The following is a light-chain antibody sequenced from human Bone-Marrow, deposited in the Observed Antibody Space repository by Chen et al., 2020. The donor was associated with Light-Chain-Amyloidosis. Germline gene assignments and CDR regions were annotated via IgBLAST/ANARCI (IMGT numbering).Light chain of an antibody. J-gene: IGLJ2*01. Sequence: SHEPAPPPSVSASPGPTARITRPGDDLPTQYAYRYQQKPGQAPVLVIHRDTERPSGISERFSGSSSGTTATLTISGVQAEDEADYHCQSADSSGTYEVIFGGGTKLTVL. V-gene: IGLV3-25*03. CDR2: RDT. CDR1: DLPTQY. CDR3: QSADSSGTYEVI.